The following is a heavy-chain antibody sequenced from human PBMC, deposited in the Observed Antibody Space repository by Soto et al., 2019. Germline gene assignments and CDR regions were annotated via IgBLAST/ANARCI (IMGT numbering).Heavy chain of an antibody. V-gene: IGHV4-30-2*01. D-gene: IGHD4-17*01. CDR2: IYHSGST. J-gene: IGHJ4*02. CDR1: GGSISSGGYS. Sequence: TLSLTCAVSGGSISSGGYSWSWIRQPPGKGLEWIGNIYHSGSTYYNPSLKSRVTISVDRSKNQFSLKLSSVTAADTAVYYCASVNGDDEDYWGQGTLVTVSS. CDR3: ASVNGDDEDY.